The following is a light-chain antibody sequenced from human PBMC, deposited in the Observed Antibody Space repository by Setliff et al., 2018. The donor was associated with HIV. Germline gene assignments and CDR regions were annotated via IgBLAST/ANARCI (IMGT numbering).Light chain of an antibody. Sequence: SALTQPASVSGSPGQSITISCTGTSRDVGGYNYVSWYQQHPGKAPKLIIYEVRNRPSGVSIRFSGSKSGNTASLTISGPQTEDEADYCCSSYAITNTLPFGTGTKVTVL. J-gene: IGLJ1*01. V-gene: IGLV2-14*01. CDR1: SRDVGGYNY. CDR2: EVR. CDR3: SSYAITNTLP.